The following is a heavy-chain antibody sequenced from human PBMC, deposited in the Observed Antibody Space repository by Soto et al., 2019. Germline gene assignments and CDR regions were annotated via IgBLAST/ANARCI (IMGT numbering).Heavy chain of an antibody. CDR2: INPSGGST. Sequence: ASVKVSCKASGDTSTSYYMHWVRQAPGQGREWMGIINPSGGSTNYAQKFQGRVTITADESTSTAYTELSSLRSEDTAIYYCARAAEEPQLIQGGNFDSWGQGTLVTGSS. V-gene: IGHV1-46*01. CDR1: GDTSTSYY. D-gene: IGHD6-13*01. J-gene: IGHJ4*02. CDR3: ARAAEEPQLIQGGNFDS.